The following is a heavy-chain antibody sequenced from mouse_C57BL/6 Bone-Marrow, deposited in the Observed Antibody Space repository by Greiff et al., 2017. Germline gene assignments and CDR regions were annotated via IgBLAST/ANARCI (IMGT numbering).Heavy chain of an antibody. V-gene: IGHV5-4*01. J-gene: IGHJ4*01. CDR1: GFTFSSYA. CDR3: ASKAYYTCMDY. D-gene: IGHD2-12*01. Sequence: EVQGVESGGGLVKPGGSLKLSCAASGFTFSSYAMSWVRQTPEKRLEWVATISDGGSYTYYPDNVKGRFTISRDNAKNNLYLQMSHLKSEDTAMYYCASKAYYTCMDYWGQGTSVTVSS. CDR2: ISDGGSYT.